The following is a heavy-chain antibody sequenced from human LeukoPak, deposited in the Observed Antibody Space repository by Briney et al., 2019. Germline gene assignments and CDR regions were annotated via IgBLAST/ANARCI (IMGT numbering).Heavy chain of an antibody. D-gene: IGHD3-22*01. CDR1: GYTLTELS. CDR2: FDPEDGGT. Sequence: ASVKVSCKVSGYTLTELSMHWVRQAPGKGLEWMGGFDPEDGGTIYAQKLQGRVTMTEDTSTDTAYMELSSLRSEDTAVYYCATGGSNDYYDSSGYPNLFDYWGQGTLVTVSS. J-gene: IGHJ4*02. V-gene: IGHV1-24*01. CDR3: ATGGSNDYYDSSGYPNLFDY.